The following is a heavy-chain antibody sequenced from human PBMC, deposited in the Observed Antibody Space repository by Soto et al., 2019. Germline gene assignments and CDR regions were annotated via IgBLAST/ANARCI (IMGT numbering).Heavy chain of an antibody. V-gene: IGHV1-69*12. CDR2: IVPIFGTT. CDR1: GGTVSNYD. J-gene: IGHJ6*02. CDR3: ARVEAVAGLYNYHGLDV. Sequence: QVQLVQSGTEVKKPGSSVKVSCNVSGGTVSNYDIDWMRLAPGHGLEWMGGIVPIFGTTNYTQKFQGRTTIIADDFTTTAYLEMSSLRSEDTAIYYCARVEAVAGLYNYHGLDVWGQGTAVTVSS. D-gene: IGHD6-19*01.